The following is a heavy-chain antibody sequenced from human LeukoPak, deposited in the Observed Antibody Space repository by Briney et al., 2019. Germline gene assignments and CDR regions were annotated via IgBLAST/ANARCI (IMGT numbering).Heavy chain of an antibody. D-gene: IGHD5-12*01. CDR2: ISYDGSNK. J-gene: IGHJ4*02. CDR3: ARDRTAYSYGTLFDY. V-gene: IGHV3-30*03. CDR1: GFTFSSHG. Sequence: GGSLRLSCAASGFTFSSHGMHWVRQAPGKGLEWVAVISYDGSNKYYADSVKGRFTISRDNSKNTLYLQMNSLGAEDTAVYYCARDRTAYSYGTLFDYWGQGTLVTVSS.